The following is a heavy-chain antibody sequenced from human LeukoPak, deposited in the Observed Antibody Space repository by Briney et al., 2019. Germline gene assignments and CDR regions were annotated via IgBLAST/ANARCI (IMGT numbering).Heavy chain of an antibody. V-gene: IGHV3-23*01. CDR3: AKDREVVAATAFDY. CDR2: ISGGGST. D-gene: IGHD2-15*01. Sequence: GGSLRLSCAASGFTFSSYAMSWVRQAPGKGLGWVSAISGGGSTYYADSVKGRFTISRDNSKNTLYLQMNSLRAEDTAVYYCAKDREVVAATAFDYWGQGTLVTVSS. J-gene: IGHJ4*02. CDR1: GFTFSSYA.